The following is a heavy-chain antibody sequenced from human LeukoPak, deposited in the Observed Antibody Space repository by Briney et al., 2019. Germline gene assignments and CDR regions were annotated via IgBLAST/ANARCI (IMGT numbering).Heavy chain of an antibody. Sequence: GGSLRLSCAASGFTFSSYWMSWVRQAPGKGLEWVANIKQDGSEKYYVDSVKGRFTISRDNAKNSLYLQMNSLRAEDTAVYYCARDHYCGGDCYSYFDYWGQGTLVTVSS. D-gene: IGHD2-21*01. J-gene: IGHJ4*02. CDR2: IKQDGSEK. CDR3: ARDHYCGGDCYSYFDY. CDR1: GFTFSSYW. V-gene: IGHV3-7*01.